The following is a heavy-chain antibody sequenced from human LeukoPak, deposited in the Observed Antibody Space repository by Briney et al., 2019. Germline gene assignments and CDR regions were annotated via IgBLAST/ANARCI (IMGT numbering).Heavy chain of an antibody. CDR3: ARLGLGNIIDLWFEEPDAFDI. Sequence: SETLSLTCTVSGGSISSSSYYWGWIRQPPGKGLEWIGSIYYSGSTYYNPSLKSRVTISVDTSKNQFSLKLSSVTAADTAVYYCARLGLGNIIDLWFEEPDAFDIWGQGTMVTVSS. D-gene: IGHD3-10*01. CDR2: IYYSGST. J-gene: IGHJ3*02. CDR1: GGSISSSSYY. V-gene: IGHV4-39*01.